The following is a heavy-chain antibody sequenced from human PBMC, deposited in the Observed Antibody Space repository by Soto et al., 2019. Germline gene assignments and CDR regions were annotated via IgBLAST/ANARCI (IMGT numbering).Heavy chain of an antibody. D-gene: IGHD1-7*01. J-gene: IGHJ5*02. CDR3: GRESGETWDYEAS. CDR1: GGSISSYR. V-gene: IGHV4-4*07. CDR2: LNTYGNT. Sequence: ETLSITCTVSGGSISSYRWSWIRQPAGKGLEWIGRLNTYGNTHYNPSLKIRFTVSVDTSRNQFFLTLRSVTAADSAVYHCGRESGETWDYEASWGQGTPVTVSS.